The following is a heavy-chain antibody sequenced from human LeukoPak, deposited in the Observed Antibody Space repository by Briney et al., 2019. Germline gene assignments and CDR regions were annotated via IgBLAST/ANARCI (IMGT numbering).Heavy chain of an antibody. CDR3: ARAEITGGFDY. D-gene: IGHD2-8*02. J-gene: IGHJ4*02. Sequence: PGGSLRLSCAASGFTFSDYAVHWVRQAPGKGLEWVAVISFDGSNKYYADSVKGRFTISRDNSKNTLYLQMNSLRPEDTAVYYCARAEITGGFDYWGQGTLVTVSS. CDR1: GFTFSDYA. CDR2: ISFDGSNK. V-gene: IGHV3-30*01.